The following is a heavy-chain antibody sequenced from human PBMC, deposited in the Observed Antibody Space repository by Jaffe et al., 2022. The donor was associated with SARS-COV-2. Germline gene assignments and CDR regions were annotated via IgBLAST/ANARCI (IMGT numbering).Heavy chain of an antibody. J-gene: IGHJ6*03. CDR2: IFYGEST. Sequence: QVQLQESGPGLVKPSETLSLTCTVSGASFSSDCWTWIRLSPGRGLEWIGNIFYGESTNYNPSLEGRVTISVDTSKNQFSLKVTSVTAADAAEYYCARLAGKYNLYYYYMDVWGKGTTVTVSS. D-gene: IGHD1-1*01. V-gene: IGHV4-59*01. CDR1: GASFSSDC. CDR3: ARLAGKYNLYYYYMDV.